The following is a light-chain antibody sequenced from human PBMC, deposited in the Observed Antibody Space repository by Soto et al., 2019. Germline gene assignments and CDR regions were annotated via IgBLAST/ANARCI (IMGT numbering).Light chain of an antibody. V-gene: IGKV1-5*01. J-gene: IGKJ2*01. CDR3: QHTTDFT. CDR2: DVS. Sequence: DIQMTQSPSTLAAYVGDTVTMTCRSSSKWLAWYQKKPGKAPKLLIYDVSNLERGVPPRFSGSTSGAESTLTITGLQPDDLGTYYCQHTTDFTLGQGTKVDIK. CDR1: SSSKW.